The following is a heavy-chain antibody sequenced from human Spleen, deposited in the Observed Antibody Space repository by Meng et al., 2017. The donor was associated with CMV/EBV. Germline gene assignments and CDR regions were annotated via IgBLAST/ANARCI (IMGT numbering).Heavy chain of an antibody. Sequence: SETLSLTCTVSGGSISSGGYYWTWIRQHPGKGLEWIGYIYFSGSTYYNPSLKSRVTISVDTSKNQFSLKLSSVTAADTAVYYCARGVIPRWGRHRFDPWGQGTLVTVSS. CDR1: GGSISSGGYY. CDR3: ARGVIPRWGRHRFDP. D-gene: IGHD4-23*01. V-gene: IGHV4-31*03. CDR2: IYFSGST. J-gene: IGHJ5*02.